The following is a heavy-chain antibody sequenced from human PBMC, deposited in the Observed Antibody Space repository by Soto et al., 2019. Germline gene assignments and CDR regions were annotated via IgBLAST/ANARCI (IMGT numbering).Heavy chain of an antibody. Sequence: PGGSLRLSCAASGFTFSSYSMNWVRQAPGKGLEWVSSISSSSSYIYYADSVKGRFTISRDNAKNSLYLQMNSLRAEDTAVYYCARDWSTLELLERYYYYGMDVWGQGTTVTVSS. V-gene: IGHV3-21*01. J-gene: IGHJ6*02. CDR3: ARDWSTLELLERYYYYGMDV. CDR2: ISSSSSYI. D-gene: IGHD1-7*01. CDR1: GFTFSSYS.